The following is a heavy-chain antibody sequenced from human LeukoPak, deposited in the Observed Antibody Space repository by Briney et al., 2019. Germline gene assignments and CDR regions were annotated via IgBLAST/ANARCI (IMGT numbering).Heavy chain of an antibody. CDR3: ARLSSGSYYFGY. Sequence: ASVKVSCKASGYTFTSYGISWVRQAPGHGLEWMGWISAYNGNTNYAQKLQGRVTMTTDTSTSTACMELTSLRSDDTAVSYCARLSSGSYYFGYWGQGTLVTVSS. D-gene: IGHD6-19*01. V-gene: IGHV1-18*01. J-gene: IGHJ4*02. CDR1: GYTFTSYG. CDR2: ISAYNGNT.